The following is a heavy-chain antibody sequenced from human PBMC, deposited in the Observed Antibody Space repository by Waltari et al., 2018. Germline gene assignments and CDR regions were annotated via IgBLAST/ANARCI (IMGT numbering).Heavy chain of an antibody. J-gene: IGHJ6*03. V-gene: IGHV4-39*01. Sequence: QLQLQESGPGLVKPSETLSLTCTVSGGSLSSSRYFWAWIRQPPGKGLDWIGSIYYSGSTYYNLSLKSRVTISVDRSTNQVSLKLTSVTAADTAVYFCAREVPRNGYIGLIYYYMDVWGKGTTVTVSS. CDR3: AREVPRNGYIGLIYYYMDV. D-gene: IGHD5-12*01. CDR2: IYYSGST. CDR1: GGSLSSSRYF.